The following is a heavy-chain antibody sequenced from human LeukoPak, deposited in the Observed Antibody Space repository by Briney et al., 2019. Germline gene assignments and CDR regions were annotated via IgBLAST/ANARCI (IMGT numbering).Heavy chain of an antibody. CDR3: ARAGGYSYGSFDY. CDR1: GGSISSGDYY. V-gene: IGHV4-30-4*08. Sequence: SETLSLXCTVSGGSISSGDYYWSWIRQPPGKGLEWIGYIYYSGSTYYNPSLKSRVTISVDTSKNQFSLKLSSVTAADTAVYYCARAGGYSYGSFDYWGQGTLVTVSS. CDR2: IYYSGST. D-gene: IGHD5-18*01. J-gene: IGHJ4*02.